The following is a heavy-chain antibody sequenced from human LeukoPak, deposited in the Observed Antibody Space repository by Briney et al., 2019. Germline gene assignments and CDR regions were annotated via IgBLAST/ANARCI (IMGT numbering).Heavy chain of an antibody. J-gene: IGHJ4*02. Sequence: GESLKISCKGSGYTFTDYWIGWVRQMPGKGLEWMGIIYPGDSDTRHSPSFQGQVTISADKSISTAYLQWRSLKASDSAMYYCARHESNGWFFDYWGQGTLVTVSS. CDR3: ARHESNGWFFDY. D-gene: IGHD6-19*01. CDR2: IYPGDSDT. CDR1: GYTFTDYW. V-gene: IGHV5-51*01.